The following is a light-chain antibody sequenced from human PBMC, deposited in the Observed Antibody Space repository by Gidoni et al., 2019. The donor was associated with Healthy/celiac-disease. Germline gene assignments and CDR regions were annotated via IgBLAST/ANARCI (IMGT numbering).Light chain of an antibody. CDR1: RGISNY. J-gene: IGKJ4*01. V-gene: IGKV1-27*01. CDR3: QKYNSATST. CDR2: AAS. Sequence: DNQMTKPPSSLSASVGDRGTIPCRASRGISNYFAWYQQKPGKVPKLLISAASSLPSGVPSRFSGSGSGTDFTLAISSLQPEDVATYYCQKYNSATSTFGGGTKVEIK.